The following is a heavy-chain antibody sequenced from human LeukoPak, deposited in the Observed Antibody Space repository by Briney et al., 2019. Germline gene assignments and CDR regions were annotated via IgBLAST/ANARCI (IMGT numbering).Heavy chain of an antibody. D-gene: IGHD6-19*01. CDR1: GGSISSYY. J-gene: IGHJ5*02. CDR2: IYYSGST. V-gene: IGHV4-59*01. Sequence: SETLSLTCTVSGGSISSYYWSWIRQPPGKGLEWIGYIYYSGSTNYNPSLKSRVTISVDTSKNQFSLKLSSVTAADTAVYYCARVSYSSGWYGEWFDPWGQGTLVTVSS. CDR3: ARVSYSSGWYGEWFDP.